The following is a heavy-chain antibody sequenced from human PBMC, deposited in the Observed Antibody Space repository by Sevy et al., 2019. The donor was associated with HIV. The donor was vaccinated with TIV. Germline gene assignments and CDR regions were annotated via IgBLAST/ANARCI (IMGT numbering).Heavy chain of an antibody. J-gene: IGHJ4*02. Sequence: GSLRLSCAASGFTFSNYWMSWVRQAPGKGLEWVANIKQDGSDKYYVDSVKGRFTISRDNAKNSLYLQMNSLRAEDTAVYYCASTALTSGYYSFDYWGQGTLVTVSS. CDR3: ASTALTSGYYSFDY. CDR2: IKQDGSDK. V-gene: IGHV3-7*01. CDR1: GFTFSNYW. D-gene: IGHD5-12*01.